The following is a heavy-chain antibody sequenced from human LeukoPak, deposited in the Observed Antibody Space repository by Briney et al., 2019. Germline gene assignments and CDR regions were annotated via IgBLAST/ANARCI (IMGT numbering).Heavy chain of an antibody. J-gene: IGHJ4*02. CDR2: IYHSGST. CDR1: GYSTSSGYY. D-gene: IGHD4-11*01. CDR3: ARHAYSNYLLDY. Sequence: PSETLSLTCAVSGYSTSSGYYWGWIRQPPGKGLEWIGSIYHSGSTYYNPSLKSRVTISVDTSKNQFSLKLSSVTAADTAVYYCARHAYSNYLLDYWGQGTLVTVSS. V-gene: IGHV4-38-2*01.